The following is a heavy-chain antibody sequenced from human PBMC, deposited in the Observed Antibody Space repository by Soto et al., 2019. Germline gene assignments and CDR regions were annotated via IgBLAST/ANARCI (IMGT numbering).Heavy chain of an antibody. CDR3: ARVPVVVPAAMPAENWYFDL. D-gene: IGHD2-2*01. CDR2: IYYSGST. CDR1: GGSISSGGYY. Sequence: QVQLQESGPGLVKPSQTLSLTCTVSGGSISSGGYYWSWIRQHPGKGLEWIGYIYYSGSTYYNPSLKSRVTISVDTSKNQFSLKLSSVTAADTAVYYCARVPVVVPAAMPAENWYFDLWGRGTLVTVSS. J-gene: IGHJ2*01. V-gene: IGHV4-31*03.